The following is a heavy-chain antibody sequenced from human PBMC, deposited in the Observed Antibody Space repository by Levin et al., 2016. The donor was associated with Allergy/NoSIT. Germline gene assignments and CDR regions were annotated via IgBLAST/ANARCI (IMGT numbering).Heavy chain of an antibody. Sequence: WVRQAPGQGLEWMGGIIPILGIANYAQKFQGRVTITADKSTSTAYMELSSLRSDDTAVYYCARRMRGGYYGLSFDYWGQGTLVTVSS. V-gene: IGHV1-69*10. CDR3: ARRMRGGYYGLSFDY. D-gene: IGHD1-26*01. J-gene: IGHJ4*02. CDR2: IIPILGIA.